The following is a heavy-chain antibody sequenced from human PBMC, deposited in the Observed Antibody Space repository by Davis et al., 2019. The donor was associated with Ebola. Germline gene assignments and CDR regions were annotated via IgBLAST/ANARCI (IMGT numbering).Heavy chain of an antibody. J-gene: IGHJ6*02. Sequence: SLNTSCKAFGSTITKYWIGWLRQMPEKGLEWLGIIYPGDSNVKYSQSFEGQVTISVDKSINTAYLQWSSLKASDTGVYYCARQMGSLTSAWGQGTTVTVSS. V-gene: IGHV5-51*01. D-gene: IGHD2-8*01. CDR2: IYPGDSNV. CDR3: ARQMGSLTSA. CDR1: GSTITKYW.